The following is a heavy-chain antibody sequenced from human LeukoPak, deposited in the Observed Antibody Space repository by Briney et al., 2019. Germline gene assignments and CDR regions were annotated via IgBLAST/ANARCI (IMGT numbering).Heavy chain of an antibody. V-gene: IGHV3-23*01. CDR2: IGGSGCTT. Sequence: GGSLRLSCVDSELSLKRRAMSWVRPAPGEGMGWHSDIGGSGCTTHYAGSVIVRINMSIDNAKRTLYLQMNAVGVDDTAVYFCARDSGRFGPWGQGTLVTVSS. D-gene: IGHD6-25*01. CDR1: ELSLKRRA. CDR3: ARDSGRFGP. J-gene: IGHJ5*02.